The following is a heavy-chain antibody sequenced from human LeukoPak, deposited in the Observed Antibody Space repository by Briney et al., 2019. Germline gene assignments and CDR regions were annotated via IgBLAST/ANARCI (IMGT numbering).Heavy chain of an antibody. V-gene: IGHV4-34*01. D-gene: IGHD2-2*02. CDR2: INHSGST. CDR1: GGSFSGYY. Sequence: SETLSLTCAVYGGSFSGYYWSWLRQPPGKGLEWLGEINHSGSTNYNPSLKSRVTISVDTSKNQFSLKLSSVTAADTAVYYCARGKGVVVPAAIRYYYYGMDVWGKGTTVTVSS. J-gene: IGHJ6*04. CDR3: ARGKGVVVPAAIRYYYYGMDV.